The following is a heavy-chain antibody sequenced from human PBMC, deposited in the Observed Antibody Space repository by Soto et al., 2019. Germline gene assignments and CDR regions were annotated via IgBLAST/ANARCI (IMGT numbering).Heavy chain of an antibody. CDR3: ARVPGP. Sequence: PSETLSLTCPVSGGSSRSGYYYWSWIRQPPGKGLEWIGYIYYSGSTYYNPSLKSRVTISVDRSKNQFSLKLSSVTAADTAVYYCARVPGPWGQGTLVTVPS. CDR2: IYYSGST. V-gene: IGHV4-30-4*01. CDR1: GGSSRSGYYY. J-gene: IGHJ5*02.